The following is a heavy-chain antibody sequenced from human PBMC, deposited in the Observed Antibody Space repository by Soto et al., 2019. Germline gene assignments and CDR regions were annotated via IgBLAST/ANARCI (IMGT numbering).Heavy chain of an antibody. V-gene: IGHV4-4*02. Sequence: ASETLSLTCTVSGGSISSENWWSWVRQAPGKGLEWIGEVHHSLGSNYNPSLKSRVIISADKSNNRFSLSLISVTAADAAVYFCTAHFFYSHLLWGRGTLVTVSS. CDR3: TAHFFYSHLL. D-gene: IGHD4-4*01. J-gene: IGHJ4*02. CDR2: VHHSLGS. CDR1: GGSISSENW.